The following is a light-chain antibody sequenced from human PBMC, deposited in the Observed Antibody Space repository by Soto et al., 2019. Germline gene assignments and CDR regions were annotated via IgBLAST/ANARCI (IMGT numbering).Light chain of an antibody. J-gene: IGLJ1*01. V-gene: IGLV2-23*01. CDR1: ISDVGSSGP. CDR2: EGS. CDR3: CSYVGARTYV. Sequence: QSVLTQPASGSGSPGPSINISCSGSISDVGSSGPVSWYQHHPGQVPKLIIYEGSRRPSGVSSRFSGSKTGNTASLTITGLQAEDEANYYCCSYVGARTYVFGTGTKVTVL.